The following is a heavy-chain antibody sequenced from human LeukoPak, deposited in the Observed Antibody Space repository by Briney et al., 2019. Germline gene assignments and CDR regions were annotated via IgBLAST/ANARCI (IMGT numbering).Heavy chain of an antibody. Sequence: GGSLRLSCAASGFNVSSNYMSWVRQAPGKGLEWVSTIYSGGTTYYADSVMGRFTISRHNSRNTLYLQMNSLRAEDTAVYYCARVDTVMAYYFDLWGQGTLVTVSS. CDR3: ARVDTVMAYYFDL. CDR1: GFNVSSNY. J-gene: IGHJ4*02. D-gene: IGHD5-18*01. CDR2: IYSGGTT. V-gene: IGHV3-53*04.